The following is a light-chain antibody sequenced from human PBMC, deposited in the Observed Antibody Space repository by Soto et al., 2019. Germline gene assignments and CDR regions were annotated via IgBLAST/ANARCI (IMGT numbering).Light chain of an antibody. J-gene: IGKJ1*01. CDR2: GAS. CDR3: QQYNDNWPT. V-gene: IGKV3-15*01. Sequence: EIVMTQALGTLSVSKVERANISCSSSQSVRTNLAWYQHKPGQSPRLLIYGASNRATGFPARFSGSGSGTEFTLTINGLQSEDFAVYYCQQYNDNWPTFGQGPNVDI. CDR1: QSVRTN.